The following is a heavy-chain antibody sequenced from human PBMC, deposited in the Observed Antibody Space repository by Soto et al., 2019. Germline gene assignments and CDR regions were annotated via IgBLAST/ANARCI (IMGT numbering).Heavy chain of an antibody. J-gene: IGHJ5*02. Sequence: QVKLVQSGAEVREPGASVRVSCKASGYTFINYDISWVRQATGQGVEWMGWMNPGSGKTGYANKFQGRVTMTRDASTSTAQLELSSLTSEDTAVYYCARMASAGTLNWFDPWGQGTLVTVSS. D-gene: IGHD6-13*01. CDR2: MNPGSGKT. V-gene: IGHV1-8*02. CDR3: ARMASAGTLNWFDP. CDR1: GYTFINYD.